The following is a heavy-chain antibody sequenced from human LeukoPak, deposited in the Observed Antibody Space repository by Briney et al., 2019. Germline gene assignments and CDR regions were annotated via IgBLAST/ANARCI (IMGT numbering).Heavy chain of an antibody. Sequence: SETLSLTCSVSGTSITPYSWSWIRQPPGRGLEWIGYFYTSGNTHQNPSLKSRVTMSIDASKNQFSLSLSSMTAADTAVYYCARHRAEMATITDDTFDMWGQGTMVTVSS. J-gene: IGHJ3*02. CDR3: ARHRAEMATITDDTFDM. V-gene: IGHV4-4*09. D-gene: IGHD5-24*01. CDR1: GTSITPYS. CDR2: FYTSGNT.